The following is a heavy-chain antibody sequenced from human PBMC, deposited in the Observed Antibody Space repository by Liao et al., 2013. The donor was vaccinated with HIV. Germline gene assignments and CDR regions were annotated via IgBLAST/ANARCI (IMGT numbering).Heavy chain of an antibody. V-gene: IGHV4-34*02. Sequence: QVQLQQWGAGLLKPSETLSLTCAVYGGSFNAYRWTWIRQPPGKGLEWIGQIDHRGDTNYNPSLGSRVTISKDTSRRQFSLKLTSVTAADTALYYCATVWFGEIFSPYYFDYWGPGNPGHRLL. J-gene: IGHJ4*02. CDR1: GGSFNAYR. CDR3: ATVWFGEIFSPYYFDY. D-gene: IGHD3-10*01. CDR2: IDHRGDT.